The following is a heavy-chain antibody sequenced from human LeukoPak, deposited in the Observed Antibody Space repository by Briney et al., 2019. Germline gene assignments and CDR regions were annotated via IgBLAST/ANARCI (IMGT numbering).Heavy chain of an antibody. J-gene: IGHJ4*02. CDR1: GGSISSYY. D-gene: IGHD2-8*01. CDR2: IYYSGST. CDR3: ARALVASNGGFDY. V-gene: IGHV4-39*01. Sequence: SETLSLTCTVSGGSISSYYWGWIRQPPGKGLEWIGSIYYSGSTYYNPSLKSRVTISVGTSKNQFSLKLSSVTAADTAVYYCARALVASNGGFDYWGQGTLATVSS.